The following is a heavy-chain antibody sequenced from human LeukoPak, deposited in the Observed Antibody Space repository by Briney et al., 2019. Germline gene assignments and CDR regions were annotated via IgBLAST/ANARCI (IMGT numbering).Heavy chain of an antibody. D-gene: IGHD6-13*01. J-gene: IGHJ4*02. V-gene: IGHV4-31*03. CDR3: AGTGIAAAGTIDY. CDR1: GGSISSGGYS. CDR2: IYYSGST. Sequence: PSETLSLTCTVSGGSISSGGYSWGWIRQHPGKGLEWIGYIYYSGSTYYNPSLKSRVTISVDTSKNQFSLKLSSVTAADTAVYYCAGTGIAAAGTIDYWGQGTLVTVSS.